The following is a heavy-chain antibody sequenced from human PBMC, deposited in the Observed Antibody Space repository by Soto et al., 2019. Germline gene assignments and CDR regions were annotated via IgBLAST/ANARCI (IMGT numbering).Heavy chain of an antibody. J-gene: IGHJ4*02. D-gene: IGHD3-22*01. Sequence: GGSLRLSCAASGFTFSSYSMNWVRQAPGKGLEWVSSISSTSSYIYYADTVRGRFTISRDNAKNSLYLQLNSLRAEDTAVYYCAREPYYDSSGYYSCFDYWGQGTLVTVSS. CDR2: ISSTSSYI. CDR3: AREPYYDSSGYYSCFDY. V-gene: IGHV3-21*01. CDR1: GFTFSSYS.